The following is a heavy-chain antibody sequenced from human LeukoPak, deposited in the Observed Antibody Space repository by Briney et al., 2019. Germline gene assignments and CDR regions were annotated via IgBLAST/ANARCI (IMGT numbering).Heavy chain of an antibody. CDR2: ISYDGSNK. CDR3: ARESDDYGDPRGPFDY. CDR1: GFTFSSYA. Sequence: GGSLRLSCAASGFTFSSYAMHWVRQAPGKGLEWVAVISYDGSNKYYADSVKGRFTISRDNSKNTLYLQMNSLRAEDTAVYYCARESDDYGDPRGPFDYWGRGTLVTVSS. J-gene: IGHJ4*02. V-gene: IGHV3-30-3*01. D-gene: IGHD4-17*01.